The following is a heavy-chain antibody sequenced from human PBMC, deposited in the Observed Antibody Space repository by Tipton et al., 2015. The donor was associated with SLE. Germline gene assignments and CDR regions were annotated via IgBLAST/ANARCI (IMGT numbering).Heavy chain of an antibody. CDR3: ARHPFCSYYMDV. J-gene: IGHJ6*03. CDR1: GFTFKNYY. Sequence: SLRLSCAASGFTFKNYYMSWIRQAPGKGLEWVSYISSSGTIIYYADSVKGRFTVSRDSDSLYLQMNSLGVEDTAVYYCARHPFCSYYMDVWGRGTSVTVSS. V-gene: IGHV3-11*01. D-gene: IGHD2-21*01. CDR2: ISSSGTII.